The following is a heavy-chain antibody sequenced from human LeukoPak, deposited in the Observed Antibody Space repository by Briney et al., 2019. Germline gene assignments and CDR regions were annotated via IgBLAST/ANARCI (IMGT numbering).Heavy chain of an antibody. D-gene: IGHD1-26*01. CDR3: AREGGRTRFDY. Sequence: RASVKVSCKASGGTFSSYAISWVRQAPGQGLEWMGGIIPIFGTANYAQKFQGRVTITADESTSTAYMELSSLRSEDTAVYYCAREGGRTRFDYWGQGTLVTVSS. CDR1: GGTFSSYA. J-gene: IGHJ4*02. CDR2: IIPIFGTA. V-gene: IGHV1-69*13.